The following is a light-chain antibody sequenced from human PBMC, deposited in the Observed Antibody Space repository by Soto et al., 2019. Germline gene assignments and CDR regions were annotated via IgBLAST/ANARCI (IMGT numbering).Light chain of an antibody. CDR3: QQYNNWPPR. V-gene: IGKV3-15*01. J-gene: IGKJ4*01. CDR1: QSVSSN. Sequence: EIVMTQSPATLSVSPGERATLSCRASQSVSSNLAWYQQKPGQAPRLLIYGASTRATGIPARFSGSGSGTEXTLTIXXXXSEXXXXYXXQQYNNWPPRFGGGTKVEIK. CDR2: GAS.